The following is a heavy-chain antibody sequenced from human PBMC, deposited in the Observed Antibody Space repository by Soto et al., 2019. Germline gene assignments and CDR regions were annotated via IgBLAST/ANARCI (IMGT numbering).Heavy chain of an antibody. CDR3: ARSGSGDAFDI. J-gene: IGHJ3*02. Sequence: PSETLSLTCTVSGGSISSGGYYWSWIRQHPGKGLEWIGYIYYSGSTYYNPSLKSRVTISVDTSKNQFSLKLSSVTAADTAVYYCARSGSGDAFDIWGQGTMVTVSS. V-gene: IGHV4-31*03. CDR2: IYYSGST. D-gene: IGHD3-10*01. CDR1: GGSISSGGYY.